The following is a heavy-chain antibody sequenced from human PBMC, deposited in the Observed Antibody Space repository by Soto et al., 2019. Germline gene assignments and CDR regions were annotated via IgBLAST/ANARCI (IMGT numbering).Heavy chain of an antibody. CDR2: IYYNGST. V-gene: IGHV4-59*01. D-gene: IGHD3-10*01. Sequence: PSETLSLTCTVSGGSINNYYWSWIRQPPGKGLEWIGYIYYNGSTNYNPSLKSRITISVDTSKNQFSLKLSSVTAADTAVYYCGRGKKFLWCGEASDYWGKGTLVTVSS. CDR3: GRGKKFLWCGEASDY. J-gene: IGHJ4*02. CDR1: GGSINNYY.